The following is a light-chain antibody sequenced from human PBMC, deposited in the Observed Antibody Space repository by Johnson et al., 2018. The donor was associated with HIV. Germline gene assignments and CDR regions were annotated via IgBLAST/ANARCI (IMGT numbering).Light chain of an antibody. J-gene: IGLJ1*01. V-gene: IGLV1-51*01. Sequence: QSVLTQPPSVSAAPGQKVTISCSGSSSNIGSNFVSWYQQLPGTAPKLLIYDNNKRPSGIPDRFSGSKSGTSATLGITGLQTGDAADYYCGTWDSSLSVYVFGTGTKVTVL. CDR2: DNN. CDR3: GTWDSSLSVYV. CDR1: SSNIGSNF.